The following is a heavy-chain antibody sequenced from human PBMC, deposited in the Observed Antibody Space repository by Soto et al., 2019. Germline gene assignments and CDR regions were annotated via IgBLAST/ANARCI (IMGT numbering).Heavy chain of an antibody. Sequence: ASVKVSCKASGYTFTSYYMHWVRQAPGQGLEWMGIINPSGGSTSYAQKFQGRVTMTKDTSTSTVYMELSSLRSEDTAVYYCARAMITFGGVDLGAFDIWGQGTMVTVSS. J-gene: IGHJ3*02. CDR3: ARAMITFGGVDLGAFDI. V-gene: IGHV1-46*03. CDR2: INPSGGST. CDR1: GYTFTSYY. D-gene: IGHD3-16*01.